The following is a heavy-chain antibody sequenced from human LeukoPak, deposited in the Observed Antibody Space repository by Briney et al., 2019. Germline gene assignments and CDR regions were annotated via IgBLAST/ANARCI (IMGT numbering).Heavy chain of an antibody. CDR1: GYTFTSYY. CDR2: INPSGGST. CDR3: ARDRRYSGYDSSVGYYYYYGMDV. Sequence: GASVKVSCKASGYTFTSYYIHWVRQAPGQGLEWMGIINPSGGSTSYAQKFQGRVTMTRDTSTSTVYMELSSLRSEDTAVYYCARDRRYSGYDSSVGYYYYYGMDVWGQGTTVTVSS. V-gene: IGHV1-46*01. J-gene: IGHJ6*02. D-gene: IGHD5-12*01.